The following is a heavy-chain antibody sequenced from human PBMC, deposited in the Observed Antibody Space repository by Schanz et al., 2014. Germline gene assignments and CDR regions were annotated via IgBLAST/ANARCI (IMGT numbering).Heavy chain of an antibody. CDR1: GFTLSNSD. Sequence: EVQLVESGGGLVQPGGSLRLSCAASGFTLSNSDMHWVRQGTGKGLEWVSTIGYLGDTYYPDSVKGRFTISRDNSKNTLYLQVTSLRAEDTAVYYCAKARRKSNCSGGRCFHYSYYGMDVWGQGTTVTVSS. V-gene: IGHV3-13*01. J-gene: IGHJ6*02. D-gene: IGHD2-15*01. CDR3: AKARRKSNCSGGRCFHYSYYGMDV. CDR2: IGYLGDT.